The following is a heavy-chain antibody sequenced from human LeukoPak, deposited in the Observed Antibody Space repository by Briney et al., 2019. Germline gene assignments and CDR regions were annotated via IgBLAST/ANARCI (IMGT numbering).Heavy chain of an antibody. J-gene: IGHJ4*02. CDR1: GGSFSGYY. D-gene: IGHD3-10*01. Sequence: SETLSLACAVYGGSFSGYYWSWIRQPPGKGLEWIGEINHSGSTNYNSSLKSRVTLSVDTSKNQFSLKLSSVTAADTGLYFCARGLSSGSGSSYFDSWGQGILVTVSS. CDR3: ARGLSSGSGSSYFDS. CDR2: INHSGST. V-gene: IGHV4-34*01.